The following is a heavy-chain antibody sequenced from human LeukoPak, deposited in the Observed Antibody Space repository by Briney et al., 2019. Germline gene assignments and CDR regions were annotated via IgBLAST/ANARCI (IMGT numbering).Heavy chain of an antibody. CDR1: GFPFSSYA. J-gene: IGHJ6*03. V-gene: IGHV3-23*01. CDR2: ISGSGGST. CDR3: ARASESYYYMDV. Sequence: GGSLRLSCAAPGFPFSSYAMSWVRRAPGKGLEWVSAISGSGGSTYYADSVKGRLTISRDNSKNTLYLQMNSLRAEDTAVYYCARASESYYYMDVWGKGTTVTVSS.